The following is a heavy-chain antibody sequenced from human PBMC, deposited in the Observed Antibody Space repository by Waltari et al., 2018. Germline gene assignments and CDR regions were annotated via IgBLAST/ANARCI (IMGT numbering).Heavy chain of an antibody. V-gene: IGHV4-39*07. CDR1: GGSISSSSYY. Sequence: QLQLQESGPGLVKPSETLSLTCTVSGGSISSSSYYWGWIRQPPGKGLEWIGSIYYSGGTYYNPSLKSRVTISVDTSKNQFSLKLSSVTAADTAVYYCAREGVWGSYGVRGYFDYWGQGTLVTVSS. J-gene: IGHJ4*02. CDR2: IYYSGGT. CDR3: AREGVWGSYGVRGYFDY. D-gene: IGHD3-16*01.